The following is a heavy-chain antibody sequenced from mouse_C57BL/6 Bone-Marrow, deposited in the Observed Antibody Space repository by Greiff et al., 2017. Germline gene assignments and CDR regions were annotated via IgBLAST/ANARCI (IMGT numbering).Heavy chain of an antibody. CDR3: ARGLRGFAY. J-gene: IGHJ3*01. CDR1: GYTFTSYW. V-gene: IGHV1-64*01. D-gene: IGHD3-1*01. CDR2: IHPNSGST. Sequence: QVQLKEPGAELVKPGASVKLSCKASGYTFTSYWMHWVKQRPGQGLEWIGMIHPNSGSTNYNEKFKSKATLTVDKSSSTAYMQLSSLTSEDSAVYYCARGLRGFAYWGQGTLVTVSA.